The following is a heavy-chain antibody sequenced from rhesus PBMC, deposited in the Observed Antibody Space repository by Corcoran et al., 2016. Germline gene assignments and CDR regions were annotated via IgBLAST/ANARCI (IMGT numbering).Heavy chain of an antibody. CDR1: GFTFSDSY. CDR3: ARDGISLNYFDY. D-gene: IGHD5-36*01. V-gene: IGHV3-178*01. Sequence: EVQLVESGGGLAKPGGSLRLSCAASGFTFSDSYMDWFRQAPGKGVECVSWISKGGGSTWYADSVKGRVTIARENAKNTLYFQMNSLRAEDTAVYYCARDGISLNYFDYWGQGVLVTVSS. J-gene: IGHJ4*01. CDR2: ISKGGGST.